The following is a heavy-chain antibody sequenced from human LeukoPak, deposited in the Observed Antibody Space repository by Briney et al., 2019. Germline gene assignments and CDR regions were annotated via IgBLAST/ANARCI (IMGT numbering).Heavy chain of an antibody. D-gene: IGHD5-24*01. J-gene: IGHJ6*03. CDR2: INRNSGGT. CDR3: ARTGGATGYRPVYYYYMDV. Sequence: ASVKVSCKASGYTFTDYYIHWVRQAPGQGLEWMALINRNSGGTNYAQKFQGRVTMTRDTSISTAYMELSRLTSDDTAVYYCARTGGATGYRPVYYYYMDVWGKGTTVTVSS. CDR1: GYTFTDYY. V-gene: IGHV1-2*02.